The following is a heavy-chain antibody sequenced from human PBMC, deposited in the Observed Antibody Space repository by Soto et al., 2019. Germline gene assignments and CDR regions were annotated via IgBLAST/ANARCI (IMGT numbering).Heavy chain of an antibody. V-gene: IGHV4-38-2*02. D-gene: IGHD3-22*01. CDR3: ARDRSQDYDSSGLLDS. CDR1: GYSISSGYY. Sequence: SETLSLTCGVSGYSISSGYYWGWIRQPPGRGLEWIGTIYHSGDTYYNPSLKSRVTISGDTSKNQFSLQLTSVAAADTAVYYCARDRSQDYDSSGLLDSWGQGNLVT. CDR2: IYHSGDT. J-gene: IGHJ4*02.